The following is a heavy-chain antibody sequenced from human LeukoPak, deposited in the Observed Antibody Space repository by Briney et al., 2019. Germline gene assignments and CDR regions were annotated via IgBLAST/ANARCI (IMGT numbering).Heavy chain of an antibody. CDR3: AKWGYYDFWSGYYAPGGFDI. CDR1: GFTFSNYA. CDR2: ISGSGGST. D-gene: IGHD3-3*01. Sequence: PGGSLRLSCAASGFTFSNYAMSWVRQAPGKGLEWVSAISGSGGSTYYADSVKGRFTISRDNSKNTLYLQMNSLRAEDTAVYYCAKWGYYDFWSGYYAPGGFDIWGQGTMVTVSS. V-gene: IGHV3-23*01. J-gene: IGHJ3*02.